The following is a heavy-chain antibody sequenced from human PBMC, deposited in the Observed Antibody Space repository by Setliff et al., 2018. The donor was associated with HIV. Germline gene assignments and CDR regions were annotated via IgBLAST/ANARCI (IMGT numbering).Heavy chain of an antibody. D-gene: IGHD3-10*01. CDR1: GGTFSNYA. CDR3: ARDDHYYDSGSYYSRWLRYFDF. CDR2: IIPIFGST. Sequence: GASVKVSCKASGGTFSNYAFSWVRQAPGQGLEWMGGIIPIFGSTKYAQKFQGRVTITADESTSTADMELSSLRSEDTAVYYCARDDHYYDSGSYYSRWLRYFDFWGQGTLVTVSS. J-gene: IGHJ4*02. V-gene: IGHV1-69*13.